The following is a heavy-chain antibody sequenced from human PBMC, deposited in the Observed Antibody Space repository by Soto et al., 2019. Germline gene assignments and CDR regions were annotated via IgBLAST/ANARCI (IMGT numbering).Heavy chain of an antibody. V-gene: IGHV1-2*04. J-gene: IGHJ6*02. CDR2: INPNSGGT. D-gene: IGHD2-15*01. CDR1: GYTFTGYY. CDR3: ARDQKADRGGYYYGMDV. Sequence: VASVKVSCKASGYTFTGYYMHWVRQAPGQGLEWMGWINPNSGGTNYAQKFQGWVTMTRDTSISTAYMELSRLRSDDTAVYYCARDQKADRGGYYYGMDVWGQGTTVTVSS.